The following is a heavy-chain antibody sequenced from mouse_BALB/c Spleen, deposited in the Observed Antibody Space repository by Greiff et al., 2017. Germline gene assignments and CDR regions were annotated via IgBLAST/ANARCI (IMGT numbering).Heavy chain of an antibody. CDR2: ISSGGSYT. CDR3: ARRYGNYIAY. Sequence: DVKLVESGGGLVKPGGSLKLSCAASGFTFSSYAMSWVRQTPEKRLEWVATISSGGSYTYYPDSVKGRFTISRDNAKNTLYLQMSSLRFEDTAMYYCARRYGNYIAYWGQGTLVTVSA. V-gene: IGHV5-9-3*01. CDR1: GFTFSSYA. D-gene: IGHD2-10*02. J-gene: IGHJ3*01.